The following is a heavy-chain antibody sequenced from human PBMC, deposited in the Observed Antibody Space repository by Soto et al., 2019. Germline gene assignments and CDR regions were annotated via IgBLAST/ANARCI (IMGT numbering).Heavy chain of an antibody. CDR3: ARQNYYSGMDV. CDR2: ISAYNGNT. CDR1: GYTFTSYF. Sequence: GASVKVSCKASGYTFTSYFITWVRQAPGQGLEWMGWISAYNGNTNYAQMLQGGVTMTTDTSTATAYMEMRSLRSDDTAVYYCARQNYYSGMDVWGQGTTVTVS. J-gene: IGHJ6*02. V-gene: IGHV1-18*01.